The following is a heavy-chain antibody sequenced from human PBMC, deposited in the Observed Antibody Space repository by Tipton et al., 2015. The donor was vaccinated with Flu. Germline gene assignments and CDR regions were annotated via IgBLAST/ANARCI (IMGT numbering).Heavy chain of an antibody. CDR1: GGSISSSSYY. V-gene: IGHV4-39*01. CDR2: IYYRGST. J-gene: IGHJ4*02. D-gene: IGHD6-19*01. Sequence: TLSLTCTVSGGSISSSSYYWGWIRQPPGKGLEWIASIYYRGSTFYNPSLKSRVTISVDTSKNQFSLKLSSVTAADTAVHYCARHYFSSTGWYYFDYWGQGTLVTVSS. CDR3: ARHYFSSTGWYYFDY.